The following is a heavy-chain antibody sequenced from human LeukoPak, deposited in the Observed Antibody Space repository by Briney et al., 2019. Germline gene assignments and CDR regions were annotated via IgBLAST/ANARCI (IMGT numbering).Heavy chain of an antibody. D-gene: IGHD3-22*01. CDR2: IRYDGSNK. J-gene: IGHJ4*02. CDR1: GFTFSSYG. V-gene: IGHV3-30*02. Sequence: PGGSLRLSCAASGFTFSSYGMHWVRQAPGKGLEWVAFIRYDGSNKYYADSVKGRFAISRDNSKNTLYLQMNSLRAEDMAVYYCARGVFSVARNYYDSSGYLYWGQGTLVTVSS. CDR3: ARGVFSVARNYYDSSGYLY.